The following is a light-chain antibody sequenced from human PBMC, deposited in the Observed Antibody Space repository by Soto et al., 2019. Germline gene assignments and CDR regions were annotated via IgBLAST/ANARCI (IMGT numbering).Light chain of an antibody. V-gene: IGKV3-20*01. J-gene: IGKJ2*01. Sequence: EIVLTQSPGTLSLSPGERATLSCRASQSVSSSYLAWYQQKPGQARRLLIYGASSMATGIPDRFSGSGSGTDFTLTISILEPEDFAVYYCQQYGSSPYTFGQGTKLEIK. CDR3: QQYGSSPYT. CDR2: GAS. CDR1: QSVSSSY.